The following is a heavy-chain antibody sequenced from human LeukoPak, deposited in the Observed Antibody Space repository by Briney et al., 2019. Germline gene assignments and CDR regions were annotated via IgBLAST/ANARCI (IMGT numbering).Heavy chain of an antibody. V-gene: IGHV3-73*01. J-gene: IGHJ4*02. CDR2: IRSKANSYAT. CDR3: TRRPSSGSSRGGFDY. CDR1: GFTFSGSA. Sequence: PGGSLRLSCAASGFTFSGSAMHWVRQASGKGLEWVGRIRSKANSYATAYAASVKGRFPISRDDSKNTAYLQMNSLKTEGTAVYYCTRRPSSGSSRGGFDYWGQGTLVTVSS. D-gene: IGHD1-26*01.